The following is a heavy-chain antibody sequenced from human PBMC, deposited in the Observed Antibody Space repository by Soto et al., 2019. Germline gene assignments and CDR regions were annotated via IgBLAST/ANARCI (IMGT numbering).Heavy chain of an antibody. Sequence: QVQLVQSGAEVKKPGASVQVSCKASGYTFTSYAVHWVRQAPGQRLEWMGWINAGNGNTKYSKKFQGRVTITRDTSASTAYMGLSSLRSEDTAVYYCARGGSLYWYFDLWGRGTLVTVSS. CDR3: ARGGSLYWYFDL. V-gene: IGHV1-3*01. CDR1: GYTFTSYA. J-gene: IGHJ2*01. CDR2: INAGNGNT. D-gene: IGHD1-26*01.